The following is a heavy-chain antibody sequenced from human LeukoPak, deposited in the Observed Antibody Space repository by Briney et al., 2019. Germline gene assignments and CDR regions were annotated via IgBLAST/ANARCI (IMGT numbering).Heavy chain of an antibody. Sequence: ASVKVSCKASGDTFTIYDINWVRQATGQGLEWMGWMNPNSGDTGYVQKFQGRVTITRNTSISTAYMELSSLRSEDTAVYYCAIEDYYDSGSNAYWGQGTLVTVSS. CDR1: GDTFTIYD. CDR2: MNPNSGDT. V-gene: IGHV1-8*03. J-gene: IGHJ4*02. CDR3: AIEDYYDSGSNAY. D-gene: IGHD3-22*01.